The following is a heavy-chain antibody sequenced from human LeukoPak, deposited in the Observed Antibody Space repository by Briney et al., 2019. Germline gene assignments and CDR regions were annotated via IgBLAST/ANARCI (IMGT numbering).Heavy chain of an antibody. CDR2: ISGSGGST. Sequence: PGGSLRLSCAASGFTFSSYAMSWVRQAPGKGLEWVSAISGSGGSTYYADSVKGRFTISRDNSKNTLYLQMNSLRAEDTAVYYCAKGGNYAPGYYYYYMDVWGKGTTVTVSS. CDR1: GFTFSSYA. CDR3: AKGGNYAPGYYYYYMDV. D-gene: IGHD1-7*01. V-gene: IGHV3-23*01. J-gene: IGHJ6*03.